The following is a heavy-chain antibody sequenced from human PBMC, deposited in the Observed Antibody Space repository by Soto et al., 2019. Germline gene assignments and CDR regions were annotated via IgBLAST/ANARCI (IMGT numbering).Heavy chain of an antibody. J-gene: IGHJ4*02. CDR2: IKSKTDGGTT. V-gene: IGHV3-15*07. D-gene: IGHD6-19*01. CDR1: GFTFSNAW. Sequence: WGSLRLSCAASGFTFSNAWMNWVRQAPGKGLEWVGRIKSKTDGGTTDYAAPVKGRFTISRDDSKNTLYLQMNSLKTEDTAVYYCTTRIAVAGTREDFDYWGQGTLVTVSS. CDR3: TTRIAVAGTREDFDY.